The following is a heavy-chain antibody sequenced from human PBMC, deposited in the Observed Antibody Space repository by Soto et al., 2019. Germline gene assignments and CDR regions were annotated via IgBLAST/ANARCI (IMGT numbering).Heavy chain of an antibody. CDR1: GYTFTSYG. Sequence: ASVKVSCKASGYTFTSYGSSWVRQAPGQGLEWMGWISAYNGNTNYAQKLQGRVTMTTDTSTSTAYMELRSLRSDDTAVYYCARFHCGGDCYSGGPWGQGTLVTVSS. D-gene: IGHD2-21*02. CDR2: ISAYNGNT. CDR3: ARFHCGGDCYSGGP. V-gene: IGHV1-18*01. J-gene: IGHJ5*02.